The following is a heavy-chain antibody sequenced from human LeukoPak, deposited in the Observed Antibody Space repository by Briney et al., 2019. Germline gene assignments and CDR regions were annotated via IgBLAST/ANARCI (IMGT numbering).Heavy chain of an antibody. CDR3: AREGRITMVRGVIISLDY. V-gene: IGHV3-7*01. Sequence: GGSLRLSCAASGFTFSSYGMSWVRQAPGKGLEWVANIKQDGSEKYYVDSVKGRFTISRDNAKNSLYLQMNSLRAEDTAVYYCAREGRITMVRGVIISLDYWGQGTLVTVSS. D-gene: IGHD3-10*01. CDR1: GFTFSSYG. CDR2: IKQDGSEK. J-gene: IGHJ4*02.